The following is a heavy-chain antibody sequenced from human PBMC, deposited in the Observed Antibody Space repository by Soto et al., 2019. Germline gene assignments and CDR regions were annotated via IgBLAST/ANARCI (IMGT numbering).Heavy chain of an antibody. J-gene: IGHJ4*02. Sequence: QVQLVQSGAEVKKPGSSVKVSCKASGGTFSSYTISWVRQAPGQGLEWMGRIIPILGIANYAQKFQGRVTITADKSTSTAYMELSSLSSEDTAVYYCAREEYYYGSGALFDYWGQGTLVTVSS. V-gene: IGHV1-69*08. D-gene: IGHD3-10*01. CDR2: IIPILGIA. CDR3: AREEYYYGSGALFDY. CDR1: GGTFSSYT.